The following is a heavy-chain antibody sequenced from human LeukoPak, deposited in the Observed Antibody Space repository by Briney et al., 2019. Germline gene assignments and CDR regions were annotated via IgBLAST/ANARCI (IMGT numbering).Heavy chain of an antibody. CDR2: MNPNSGNT. CDR3: ARVSSPPLGSGSYYDFDY. Sequence: ASVKVSFKASGYTFTSYDINWVRQATGQGLEWMGWMNPNSGNTGYAQKFQGRVTMTRNTSISTAYMELSSLRSEDTAVYYCARVSSPPLGSGSYYDFDYWGQGTLVTVSS. D-gene: IGHD3-10*01. J-gene: IGHJ4*02. CDR1: GYTFTSYD. V-gene: IGHV1-8*01.